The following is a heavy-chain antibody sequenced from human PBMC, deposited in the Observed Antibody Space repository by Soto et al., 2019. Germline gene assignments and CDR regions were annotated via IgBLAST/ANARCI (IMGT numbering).Heavy chain of an antibody. D-gene: IGHD5-18*01. CDR3: AKDGNEDTAMGD. CDR2: ISYDGSNK. CDR1: GFTFSSYV. J-gene: IGHJ4*02. V-gene: IGHV3-30*18. Sequence: GGSLSLSCAASGFTFSSYVMHWVRQAPGKWLEWVAVISYDGSNKYYADSVKGRFTISRDNSKNTLYLQMNSLRAEDTAVYYCAKDGNEDTAMGDWGQGTMVTVSS.